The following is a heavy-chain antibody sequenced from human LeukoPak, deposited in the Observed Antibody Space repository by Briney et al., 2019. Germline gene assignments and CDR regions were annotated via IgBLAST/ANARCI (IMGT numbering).Heavy chain of an antibody. CDR3: ARDLYVRYFDS. CDR2: IYYSGST. Sequence: SETLSLTCTVSGGSISSYYWSWIRQPPGKGLEWIGYIYYSGSTNYNPSLKSRVTISVDTSKNQFSLKLSSVTAADTAVYYCARDLYVRYFDSWGQGTLVTVSS. D-gene: IGHD3-10*02. V-gene: IGHV4-59*01. CDR1: GGSISSYY. J-gene: IGHJ4*02.